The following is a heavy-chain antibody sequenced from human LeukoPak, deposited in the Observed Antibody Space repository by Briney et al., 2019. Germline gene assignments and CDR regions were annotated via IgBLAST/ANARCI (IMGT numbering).Heavy chain of an antibody. CDR2: IYTSGST. CDR1: GGSISSYY. Sequence: SETLSLTCTVSGGSISSYYWSWIRQPAGKGLEWIGRIYTSGSTNYNPSLKSRVTMSVDTSKNQFSLKLSSVTAADTAAYYCARGVRHSSRGYNWFDPWGQGTLVTVSS. V-gene: IGHV4-4*07. J-gene: IGHJ5*02. CDR3: ARGVRHSSRGYNWFDP. D-gene: IGHD6-13*01.